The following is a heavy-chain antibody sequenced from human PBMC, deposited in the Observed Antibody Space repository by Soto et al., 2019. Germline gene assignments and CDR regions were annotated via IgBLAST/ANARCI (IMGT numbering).Heavy chain of an antibody. D-gene: IGHD3-22*01. CDR1: GGTVSSSSYS. CDR2: IYSSENT. V-gene: IGHV4-39*07. Sequence: SETQPLTYTVSGGTVSSSSYSWGWNRQSPGKGLEWIGTIYSSENTYYNPSLLSRVTISVDTSKNEFSLRSEDTAVYYCARELSDSSGLPLNYGMDVWGQGTTVTVSS. J-gene: IGHJ6*02. CDR3: ARELSDSSGLPLNYGMDV.